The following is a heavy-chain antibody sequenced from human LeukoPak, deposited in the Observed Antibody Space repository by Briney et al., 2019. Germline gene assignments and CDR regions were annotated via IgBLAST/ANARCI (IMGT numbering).Heavy chain of an antibody. CDR2: IKQDGSEK. J-gene: IGHJ4*02. V-gene: IGHV3-7*01. CDR1: GFTFSSYW. D-gene: IGHD3-22*01. Sequence: GGSLRLSCAASGFTFSSYWMSWVRQAPGKGLEWVANIKQDGSEKYYVDSVKGRFTISRDNAKNSLYLQMNSLRAEDTAVYYCARAPPIPYDSGGYYFDYWGQGTLVTVSS. CDR3: ARAPPIPYDSGGYYFDY.